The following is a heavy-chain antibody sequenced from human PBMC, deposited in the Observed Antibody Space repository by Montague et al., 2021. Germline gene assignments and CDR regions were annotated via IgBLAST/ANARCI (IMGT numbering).Heavy chain of an antibody. Sequence: SETLSLTCTVSGASITSNIYYWGWIRQSPGKGLEWIGSIYYSGNSFYQPSLKSRITMAVDTSKNQFSLKLSSVTAADTAIYYCARVFSSWYVGWFDPWGQGHLVTVSS. D-gene: IGHD6-13*01. CDR3: ARVFSSWYVGWFDP. V-gene: IGHV4-39*07. J-gene: IGHJ5*02. CDR1: GASITSNIYY. CDR2: IYYSGNS.